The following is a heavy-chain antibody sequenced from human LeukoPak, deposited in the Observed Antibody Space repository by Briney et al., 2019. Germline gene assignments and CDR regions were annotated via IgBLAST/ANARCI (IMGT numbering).Heavy chain of an antibody. CDR2: MYHSGST. CDR1: GYSISSGHY. CDR3: ERVRYIYGYYFDY. Sequence: SETLSLTCAVSGYSISSGHYWGWIRQPPGKGLEWFGSMYHSGSTYHTPPLKSRVSLSVDTSKNQFSMSPSSVTAADTAVYYCERVRYIYGYYFDYWGQGTLVTVSS. D-gene: IGHD5-18*01. V-gene: IGHV4-38-2*01. J-gene: IGHJ4*02.